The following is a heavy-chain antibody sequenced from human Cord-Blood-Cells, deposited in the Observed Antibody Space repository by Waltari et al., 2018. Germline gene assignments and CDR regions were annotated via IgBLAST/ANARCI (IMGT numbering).Heavy chain of an antibody. V-gene: IGHV4-34*01. CDR2: INQSGRT. J-gene: IGHJ4*02. CDR3: ARRAFYYYDSGGYYY. D-gene: IGHD3-22*01. Sequence: QVQLQQWGAGLMKPSETLSLTCAVYGGSFSGYYWSWIRQPPGKGLEWIGEINQSGRTNYNPTHKSRVTISVDTSKSQFSLRLSSVTAADTAVYYCARRAFYYYDSGGYYYWGQGTLVTVSS. CDR1: GGSFSGYY.